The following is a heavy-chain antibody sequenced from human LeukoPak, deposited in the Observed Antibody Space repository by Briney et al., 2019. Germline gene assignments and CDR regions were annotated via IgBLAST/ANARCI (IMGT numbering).Heavy chain of an antibody. CDR2: VDPSDSYT. J-gene: IGHJ6*02. CDR3: ARLARDSNYYYYGMDV. D-gene: IGHD6-6*01. CDR1: GYSFTSYW. Sequence: GESLKISCKGSGYSFTSYWISWVRQMPGKGLEWMGRVDPSDSYTNYSPSFQGHVTISADKSISTAYLQWSSLKASDTAMYYCARLARDSNYYYYGMDVWGQGTTVTVSS. V-gene: IGHV5-10-1*01.